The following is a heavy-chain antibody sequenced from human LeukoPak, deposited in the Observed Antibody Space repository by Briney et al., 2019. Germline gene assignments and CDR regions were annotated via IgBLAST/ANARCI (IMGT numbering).Heavy chain of an antibody. CDR2: ISWNSGSI. V-gene: IGHV3-9*01. CDR3: ASGNAFNI. J-gene: IGHJ3*02. D-gene: IGHD6-25*01. Sequence: GGSLRLSCAASGFTFDDYAMHWVRQAPGKGLEWVSGISWNSGSIGYADSVKGRFTISRDNAKNSLYLQMNSLRAEDTALYYCASGNAFNIWGQGTMFTVSS. CDR1: GFTFDDYA.